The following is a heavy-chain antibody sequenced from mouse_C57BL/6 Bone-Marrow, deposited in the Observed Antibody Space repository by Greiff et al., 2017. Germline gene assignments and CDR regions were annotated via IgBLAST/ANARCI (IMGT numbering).Heavy chain of an antibody. CDR3: TRHYSNCPRYFDV. V-gene: IGHV5-9-1*02. D-gene: IGHD2-5*01. Sequence: EVTLVASGEGLVKPGGSLKLSCAASGFTFSSYAMSWVRQTPEKRLECVAYFSSGGDYIFYADTVKGRFPISRDNARNTLYLQMSSLKSEDTAMYYCTRHYSNCPRYFDVWGTGTTVTVSS. J-gene: IGHJ1*03. CDR2: FSSGGDYI. CDR1: GFTFSSYA.